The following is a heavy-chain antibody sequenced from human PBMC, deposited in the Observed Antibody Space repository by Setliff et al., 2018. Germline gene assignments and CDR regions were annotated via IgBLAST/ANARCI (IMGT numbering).Heavy chain of an antibody. Sequence: SETLSLTCTVSGGSISSSGYYWNRIRQLPGKGLEWIGYIYHSGSTSYNPSLKSRVTISVDTSKNQFSLRLTSVTAADAAVYFCARDGCNSTSCYGYYMDVWAKGTTVTVS. J-gene: IGHJ6*03. CDR2: IYHSGST. D-gene: IGHD2-2*01. CDR3: ARDGCNSTSCYGYYMDV. CDR1: GGSISSSGYY. V-gene: IGHV4-31*03.